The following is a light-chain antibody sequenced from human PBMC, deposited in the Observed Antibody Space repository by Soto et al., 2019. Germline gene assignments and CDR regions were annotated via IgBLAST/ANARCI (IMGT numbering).Light chain of an antibody. V-gene: IGLV1-40*01. CDR1: SSNIGAGYD. CDR3: QSYDSSLGGWV. Sequence: QSVLTQPPSVSGAPGQRVTISCTGSSSNIGAGYDVHWYQQLPGTAPKLLNSDNNNRPSGVPDRFSGSKSGTSASLAITGLQAEDEADYYCQSYDSSLGGWVFGTGTKLTVL. CDR2: DNN. J-gene: IGLJ1*01.